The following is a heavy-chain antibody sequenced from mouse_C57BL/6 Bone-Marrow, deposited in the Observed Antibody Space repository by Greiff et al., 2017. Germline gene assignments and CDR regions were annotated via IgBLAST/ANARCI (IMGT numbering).Heavy chain of an antibody. V-gene: IGHV1-55*01. Sequence: VQLQQPGAELVKPGASVKMSCKASGYTFTSYWITWVKQRPGQGLEWIGDIYPGSGRTNYNEKFKSKATLTVDTSSSTAYMQLSSLTSEDSAVYYCARVPYCGSSYFDYWGQGTTLTVSS. CDR3: ARVPYCGSSYFDY. CDR1: GYTFTSYW. D-gene: IGHD1-1*01. CDR2: IYPGSGRT. J-gene: IGHJ2*01.